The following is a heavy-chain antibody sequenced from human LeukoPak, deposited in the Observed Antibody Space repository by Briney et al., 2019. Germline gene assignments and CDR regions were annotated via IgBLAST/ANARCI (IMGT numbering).Heavy chain of an antibody. CDR3: ARDGGLNTNFDY. Sequence: SETLSLTCAVSGGSLSAYYWTWFRQPPGQGLEWIGEINHGGRTNYNPSLKSRVAMSVDTSKNHFSLNLNSVTTADTAVYYCARDGGLNTNFDYWGQGTLVTVSS. CDR1: GGSLSAYY. CDR2: INHGGRT. D-gene: IGHD2-15*01. V-gene: IGHV4-34*01. J-gene: IGHJ4*02.